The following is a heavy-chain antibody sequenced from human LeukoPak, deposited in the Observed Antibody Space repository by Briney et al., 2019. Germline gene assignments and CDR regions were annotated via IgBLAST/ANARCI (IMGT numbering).Heavy chain of an antibody. CDR1: GGSISDYY. J-gene: IGHJ4*02. V-gene: IGHV4-59*01. CDR3: AREEASSWTGDYFDY. Sequence: SETLSLTCTVSGGSISDYYWSWIRQPPGKGLEWIGYISYSGSTNYNPSLKSRVTISVVTSKNQFSLNLSSVTAADTAVYFCAREEASSWTGDYFDYWGQGSLVTVSS. D-gene: IGHD6-13*01. CDR2: ISYSGST.